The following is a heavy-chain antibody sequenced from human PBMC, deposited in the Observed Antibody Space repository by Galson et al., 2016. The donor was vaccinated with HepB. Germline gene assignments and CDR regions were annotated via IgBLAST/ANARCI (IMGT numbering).Heavy chain of an antibody. CDR2: ISGGNT. Sequence: SLRLSCAASGLTFSTYAMSWVRQAPGKGLEWVSLISGGNTYYADSVRGRFTISRDNSKNTLYLQMNSLRAEDTAVYYCAKVLPYSAGHGMDVRGQGTTVTVSS. V-gene: IGHV3-23*01. CDR1: GLTFSTYA. J-gene: IGHJ6*01. D-gene: IGHD6-13*01. CDR3: AKVLPYSAGHGMDV.